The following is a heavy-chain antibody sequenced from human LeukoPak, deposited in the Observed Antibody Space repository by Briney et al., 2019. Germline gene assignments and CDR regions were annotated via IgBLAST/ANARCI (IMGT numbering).Heavy chain of an antibody. Sequence: SETLSLTCTVSGGSLSSYYWSWIRQPAGKGLEWIGRIYTSGSTNYNPSLKSRVTMSVDTSKNQFSLKLSSVTAADTAVYYCARDYYYDSSGYYLYWYFDLWGRGTLVTVSS. V-gene: IGHV4-4*07. CDR2: IYTSGST. CDR1: GGSLSSYY. CDR3: ARDYYYDSSGYYLYWYFDL. D-gene: IGHD3-22*01. J-gene: IGHJ2*01.